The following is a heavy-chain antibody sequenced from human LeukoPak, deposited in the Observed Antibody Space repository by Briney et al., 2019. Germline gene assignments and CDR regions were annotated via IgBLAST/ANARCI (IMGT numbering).Heavy chain of an antibody. J-gene: IGHJ4*02. CDR3: AREFSRPDCSRGSCYEMVDS. Sequence: PGGSLRLSCAASGLTFSTYSMNWVRQAPGKGLEWVSYISSSSSTKYYADSVKGRFTISRDNAKNSLYLQMNSLRAEDTAVYYCAREFSRPDCSRGSCYEMVDSWGQGTLVTVSS. CDR2: ISSSSSTK. CDR1: GLTFSTYS. V-gene: IGHV3-48*01. D-gene: IGHD2-15*01.